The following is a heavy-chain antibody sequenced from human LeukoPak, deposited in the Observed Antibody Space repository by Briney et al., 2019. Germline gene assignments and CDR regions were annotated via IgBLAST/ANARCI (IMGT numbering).Heavy chain of an antibody. CDR1: GFTFSSYG. Sequence: GGSLRLSCAASGFTFSSYGMHWVRQAPGKGLEWVAVIWYDGSNKYYADSVKGRFTIYRDNSKNTLYLQMNSLRAEDTAVYYCARERGHYDSSGYYYYYYYGMDVWGQGTTVTVSS. V-gene: IGHV3-33*01. CDR2: IWYDGSNK. CDR3: ARERGHYDSSGYYYYYYYGMDV. D-gene: IGHD3-22*01. J-gene: IGHJ6*02.